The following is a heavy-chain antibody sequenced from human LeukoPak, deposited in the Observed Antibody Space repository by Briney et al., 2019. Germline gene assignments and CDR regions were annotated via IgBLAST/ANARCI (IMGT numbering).Heavy chain of an antibody. CDR1: GFSFDDCT. D-gene: IGHD6-13*01. V-gene: IGHV3-43*01. CDR3: TKQAAGLLNYYMDV. Sequence: GGPLRLSCAASGFSFDDCTMHWVRQAPGKGLEWVSLITWDGGSTYYADSVKGRFTISRDNSKNSLYLQMNSLRTEDTALYYCTKQAAGLLNYYMDVWGKGTTVTVSS. J-gene: IGHJ6*03. CDR2: ITWDGGST.